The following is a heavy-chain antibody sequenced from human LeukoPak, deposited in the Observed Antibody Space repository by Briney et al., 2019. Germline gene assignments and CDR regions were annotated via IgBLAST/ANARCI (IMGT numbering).Heavy chain of an antibody. D-gene: IGHD2-8*01. Sequence: PGGSLRLSCAASGFTFSSYWMSWVRQAPGKGLEWVANIKQDGSEKYYVDSVKGRFTISRDNAKNSLYLQMNSLRAEDTALYYCARGYCTNGVCYLKFDYWGQGTLVTVSS. CDR2: IKQDGSEK. J-gene: IGHJ4*02. V-gene: IGHV3-7*03. CDR1: GFTFSSYW. CDR3: ARGYCTNGVCYLKFDY.